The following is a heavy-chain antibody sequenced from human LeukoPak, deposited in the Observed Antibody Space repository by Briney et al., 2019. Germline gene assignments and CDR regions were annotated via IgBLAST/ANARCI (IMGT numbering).Heavy chain of an antibody. J-gene: IGHJ4*02. V-gene: IGHV1-18*01. CDR1: GYTSTSYG. D-gene: IGHD3-10*01. CDR3: ARDLFYGSGSYEAPFDY. Sequence: ASVKVSCKASGYTSTSYGISWVRQAPGQGLEWMGWISAYNGNTNYAQKLQGRVTMTTDTSTSTAYMELRSLRSDDTAVYYCARDLFYGSGSYEAPFDYWGQGTLVTVSS. CDR2: ISAYNGNT.